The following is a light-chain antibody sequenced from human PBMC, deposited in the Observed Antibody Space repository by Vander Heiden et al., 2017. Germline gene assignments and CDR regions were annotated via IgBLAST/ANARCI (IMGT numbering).Light chain of an antibody. J-gene: IGLJ3*02. V-gene: IGLV1-51*02. Sequence: QSVLTQPPSVPAAPGQKVTISCSGSSSNIGSNYVSWYQQLPGTAPKLVIYETNKRPSGIPDRFSGSKSGTSATLGITGLQTGDEADYSCGTWDNILSASLFGGGTKLTVL. CDR2: ETN. CDR3: GTWDNILSASL. CDR1: SSNIGSNY.